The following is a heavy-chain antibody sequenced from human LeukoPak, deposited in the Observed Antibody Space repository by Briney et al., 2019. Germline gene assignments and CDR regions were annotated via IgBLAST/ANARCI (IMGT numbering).Heavy chain of an antibody. J-gene: IGHJ4*02. Sequence: SETLSLTCAVSGGSISSGGYSWSWIRQPPGKGLEWIGYIYHSGSTYYNPSLKSRVTISVDRSKHQFSLKLSSVTAADKAVYYCASSGYSGYDPQPGYWGQGTLVTVSS. D-gene: IGHD5-12*01. CDR2: IYHSGST. CDR1: GGSISSGGYS. CDR3: ASSGYSGYDPQPGY. V-gene: IGHV4-30-2*01.